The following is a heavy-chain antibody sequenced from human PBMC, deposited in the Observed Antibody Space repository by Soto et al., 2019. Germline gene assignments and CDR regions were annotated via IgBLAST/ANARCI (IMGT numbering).Heavy chain of an antibody. CDR2: INHSGST. CDR1: GGSFSGYY. Sequence: PSETLSLTCAVYGGSFSGYYCSWIRQPPGKGLEWIGEINHSGSTNYNPSLKSRVTISVDTSKNQFSLKLSSVTAADTAVYYCARGPLRYFDWLPYYYGMDVWGQGTTVTVSS. V-gene: IGHV4-34*01. CDR3: ARGPLRYFDWLPYYYGMDV. D-gene: IGHD3-9*01. J-gene: IGHJ6*02.